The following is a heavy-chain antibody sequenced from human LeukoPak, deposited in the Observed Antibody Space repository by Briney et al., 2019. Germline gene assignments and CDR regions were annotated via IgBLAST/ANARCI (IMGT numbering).Heavy chain of an antibody. D-gene: IGHD6-19*01. J-gene: IGHJ4*02. CDR2: IWYDGSNK. CDR1: GFTFSSYG. Sequence: GGSLRLSCAASGFTFSSYGMHWVRQAPDKGLEWVAVIWYDGSNKYYADSVKGRFTISRDNSKNALYLQMNSLRAEDTAVYYCARAQAGIAVAGSFDYWGQGTLVTVSS. V-gene: IGHV3-33*01. CDR3: ARAQAGIAVAGSFDY.